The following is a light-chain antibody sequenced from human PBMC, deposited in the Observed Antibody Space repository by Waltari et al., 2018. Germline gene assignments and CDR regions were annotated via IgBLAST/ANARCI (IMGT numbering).Light chain of an antibody. CDR3: QQYNRWPPIT. CDR1: QSIATN. Sequence: EVVMTQSPASLSVSPGERASLSCRASQSIATNLAWYQQKPGQAPRLLVYDASTRAPSIPTRFRDSGSGTEFTLTISSLQSEDSAVYYCQQYNRWPPITFGQGTRLEIK. J-gene: IGKJ5*01. V-gene: IGKV3-15*01. CDR2: DAS.